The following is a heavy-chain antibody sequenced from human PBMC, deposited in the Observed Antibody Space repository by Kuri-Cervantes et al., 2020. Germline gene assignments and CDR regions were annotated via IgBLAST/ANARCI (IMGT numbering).Heavy chain of an antibody. J-gene: IGHJ6*03. CDR2: ISAYNGDT. D-gene: IGHD5/OR15-5a*01. CDR1: GYTFTSYG. V-gene: IGHV1-18*01. Sequence: ASVKVSCKASGYTFTSYGISWVRQAPGQGPEWMGWISAYNGDTNYAQKLQGRVTMTTDTSTSTAYMELSSLRSEDTAVYYCARSVWGYYYYYMDVWGKGTTVTVSS. CDR3: ARSVWGYYYYYMDV.